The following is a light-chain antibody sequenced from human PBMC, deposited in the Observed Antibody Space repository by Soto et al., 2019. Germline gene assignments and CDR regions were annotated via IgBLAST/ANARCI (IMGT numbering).Light chain of an antibody. J-gene: IGKJ3*01. CDR3: QQYGSSLFS. Sequence: EILLTPSPSTLSFSPGGRATLSCRASQSVISTYLAWYQQKPGQAPRLLVYGATTRATGIPARFSGSGSGTDFTLTISRLEPEDFAVYYCQQYGSSLFSFGPGTKVDIK. CDR1: QSVISTY. V-gene: IGKV3-20*01. CDR2: GAT.